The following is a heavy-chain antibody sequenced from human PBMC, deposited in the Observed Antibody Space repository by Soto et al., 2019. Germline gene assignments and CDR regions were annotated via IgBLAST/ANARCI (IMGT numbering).Heavy chain of an antibody. CDR3: AHNVFSPQKIDY. Sequence: SVKVSCKASGGTFSSYAISWVRQAPGQGLEWMGGIIPIFGTANYAQKFQGRVTITADESTSTAYMELSSLRSEDTAVYYCAHNVFSPQKIDYWGPGTLVTVSS. D-gene: IGHD2-8*01. CDR1: GGTFSSYA. V-gene: IGHV1-69*13. J-gene: IGHJ4*02. CDR2: IIPIFGTA.